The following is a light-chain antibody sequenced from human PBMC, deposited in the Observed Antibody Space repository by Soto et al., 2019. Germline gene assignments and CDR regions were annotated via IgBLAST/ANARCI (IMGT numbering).Light chain of an antibody. V-gene: IGKV1-39*01. J-gene: IGKJ4*01. CDR3: QQTYSDIS. CDR2: GVS. CDR1: RTINTY. Sequence: VRMTQSPSSPSASFVDTITITCRASRTINTYLNWFQQKPGEPPILLIYGVSTLHDGVPSRFSGSGSGADFTLTISGLQPEDFASYHCQQTYSDISFGGGTKVDIK.